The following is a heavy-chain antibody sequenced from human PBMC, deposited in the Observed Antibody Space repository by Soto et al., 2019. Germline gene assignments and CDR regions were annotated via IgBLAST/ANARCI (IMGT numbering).Heavy chain of an antibody. CDR3: ARGKHYYDSSGLI. CDR1: GGSFSGYY. D-gene: IGHD3-22*01. Sequence: SETLSLTCAVYGGSFSGYYWSWIRQPPGKGLEWIGEINHSGSTNYNPSLKSRVTISVDTSKNQFSLKLSSVTAADTAVYYCARGKHYYDSSGLIWGQGTMVTVSS. J-gene: IGHJ3*02. V-gene: IGHV4-34*01. CDR2: INHSGST.